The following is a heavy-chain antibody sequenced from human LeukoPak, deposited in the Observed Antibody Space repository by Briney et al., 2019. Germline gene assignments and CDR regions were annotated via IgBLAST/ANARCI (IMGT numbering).Heavy chain of an antibody. Sequence: SETLSLTCTVSGGSISSYYWSWIRQPPGKGLEWIGYIYYSGSTNYNPSLKSRVTISVDTSKNQFSLELSSVTAADTAVYYCARDGSAVDAFDIWGQGTMVTVSS. V-gene: IGHV4-59*01. J-gene: IGHJ3*02. CDR1: GGSISSYY. D-gene: IGHD3-10*01. CDR2: IYYSGST. CDR3: ARDGSAVDAFDI.